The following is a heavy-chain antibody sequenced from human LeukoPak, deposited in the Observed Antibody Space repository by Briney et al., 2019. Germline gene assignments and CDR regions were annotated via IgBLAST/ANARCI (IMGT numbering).Heavy chain of an antibody. J-gene: IGHJ4*02. D-gene: IGHD3-22*01. V-gene: IGHV3-23*01. CDR1: GFTFSSYA. Sequence: PGGSLRLSCAASGFTFSSYAMSWVRQAPGKGLEWVSAISGSGGSTYYADSVKGRFTISRDNSKNTLYLQMNSLRAEDTAVYYCAKERGIVVVTPNYFDYWGQGTLVTVSS. CDR3: AKERGIVVVTPNYFDY. CDR2: ISGSGGST.